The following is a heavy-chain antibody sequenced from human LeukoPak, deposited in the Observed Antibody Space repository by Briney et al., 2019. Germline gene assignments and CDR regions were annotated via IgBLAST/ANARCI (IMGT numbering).Heavy chain of an antibody. V-gene: IGHV3-7*01. D-gene: IGHD3-3*01. CDR3: ARGLRTPTYYDFWSGPQYYFDY. Sequence: GGSLRLSCAASGHTFSSYWMTWVRQAPGKGLEWVANIKQDESEKYYVDSVKGRFTISRDNAKNSLYLQMNSLRAEDTAVYYCARGLRTPTYYDFWSGPQYYFDYWGQGTLVTVSS. CDR2: IKQDESEK. CDR1: GHTFSSYW. J-gene: IGHJ4*02.